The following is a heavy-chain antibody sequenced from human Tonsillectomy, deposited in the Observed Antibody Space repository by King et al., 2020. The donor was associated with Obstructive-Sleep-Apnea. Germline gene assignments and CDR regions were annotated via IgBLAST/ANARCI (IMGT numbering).Heavy chain of an antibody. D-gene: IGHD1-14*01. J-gene: IGHJ4*02. CDR3: ATTADSAPDFDY. CDR1: GYTFTSYY. V-gene: IGHV1-46*01. Sequence: QLVQSGAEVKKPGASVKVSCKASGYTFTSYYMHLVRQAPVHGLECMGIINPSGGSTSYAQKFQGRCTMTSDTSTSTVNMELSSLGSEDTAVYYCATTADSAPDFDYWGQGTLVTVSS. CDR2: INPSGGST.